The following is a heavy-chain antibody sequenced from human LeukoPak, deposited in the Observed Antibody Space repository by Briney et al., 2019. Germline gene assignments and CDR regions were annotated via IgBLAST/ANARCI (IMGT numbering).Heavy chain of an antibody. CDR2: INPYSGDT. J-gene: IGHJ4*02. Sequence: ASVKVSCKASGYTFTGYHIHWVRQAPGQGLEWMGRINPYSGDTNFAQKFQGRVTMTRDTSITTAYMDLSSLTPDDTAVYFCARDQGSLTRSWYTGYWGPGTQVTVSS. CDR1: GYTFTGYH. V-gene: IGHV1-2*06. D-gene: IGHD6-13*01. CDR3: ARDQGSLTRSWYTGY.